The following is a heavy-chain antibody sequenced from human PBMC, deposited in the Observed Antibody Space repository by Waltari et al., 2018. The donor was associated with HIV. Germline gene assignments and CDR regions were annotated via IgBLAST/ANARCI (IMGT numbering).Heavy chain of an antibody. J-gene: IGHJ4*02. CDR3: ATEEGYGSGSYLDY. CDR2: IKIKTDGGQK. V-gene: IGHV3-15*01. D-gene: IGHD3-10*01. CDR1: GFTFSDAW. Sequence: EEYLVESGGDLIKPGGCLRLSCSASGFTFSDAWMTWLRQAPGKGLGWVGGIKIKTDGGQKDYAAAVKGRFTISRDDSKNTLFLQMYSLKTEDTAVYYCATEEGYGSGSYLDYWGQGTLLTVSS.